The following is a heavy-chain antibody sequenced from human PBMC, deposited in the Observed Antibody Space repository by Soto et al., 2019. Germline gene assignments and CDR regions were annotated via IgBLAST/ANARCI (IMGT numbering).Heavy chain of an antibody. CDR1: GFTFGDYA. D-gene: IGHD5-18*01. CDR3: TSIGYSYAPDAFDI. CDR2: IRSKAYGGTT. J-gene: IGHJ3*02. V-gene: IGHV3-49*03. Sequence: PGGSLRLSCTASGFTFGDYAMSWFRQAPGKGLEWVGFIRSKAYGGTTEYAASVKGRFTISRDDSKSIAYLQMNSLKTEVTAVYYCTSIGYSYAPDAFDIWGQGTMVTVSS.